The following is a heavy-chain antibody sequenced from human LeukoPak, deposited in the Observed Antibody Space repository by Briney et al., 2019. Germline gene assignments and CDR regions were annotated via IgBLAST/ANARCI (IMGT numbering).Heavy chain of an antibody. Sequence: SETLSLTCTVSSGSISSYYWSWIRQPPGKGLEWIGEIDHSGSTNYNPSLKSRVTISVDTSKNQFSLKLSSVTAADTAVYYCARGWLRLFDCWGQGTLVTVSS. CDR1: SGSISSYY. J-gene: IGHJ4*02. CDR3: ARGWLRLFDC. D-gene: IGHD5-12*01. CDR2: IDHSGST. V-gene: IGHV4-34*01.